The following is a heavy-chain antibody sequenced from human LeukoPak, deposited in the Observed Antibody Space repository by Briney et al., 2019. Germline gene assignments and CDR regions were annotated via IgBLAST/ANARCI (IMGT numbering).Heavy chain of an antibody. CDR1: GYIFMNYY. CDR3: ARDWVAPTVDATGFYTHLDY. CDR2: INPKTGGT. V-gene: IGHV1-2*02. D-gene: IGHD3/OR15-3a*01. J-gene: IGHJ4*02. Sequence: ASVKVSCKASGYIFMNYYIHWVRQAPGQGLEWMGWINPKTGGTNYTQKFQGRVTLTRDMSINTAYLEVSSLNSDDTAVYYCARDWVAPTVDATGFYTHLDYWGQGTLVIASS.